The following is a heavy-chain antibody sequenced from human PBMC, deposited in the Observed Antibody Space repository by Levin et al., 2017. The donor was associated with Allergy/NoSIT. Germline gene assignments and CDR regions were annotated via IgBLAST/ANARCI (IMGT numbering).Heavy chain of an antibody. Sequence: GGSLRLSCAASGFTVSSNYMSWVRQAPGKGLEWVSVIYSGGSTYYADSVKGRFTTSRDNSKNTLYLQMNSLRAEDTAVYYCARGVVATIDQGLGYWGQGTLVTVSS. CDR3: ARGVVATIDQGLGY. CDR2: IYSGGST. CDR1: GFTVSSNY. J-gene: IGHJ4*02. D-gene: IGHD5-12*01. V-gene: IGHV3-53*01.